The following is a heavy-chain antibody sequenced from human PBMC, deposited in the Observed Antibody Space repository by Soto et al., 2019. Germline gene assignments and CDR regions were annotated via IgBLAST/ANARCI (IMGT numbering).Heavy chain of an antibody. CDR2: IIPIFGTA. V-gene: IGHV1-69*13. J-gene: IGHJ6*02. CDR1: GGTFSSYA. CDR3: ARDTWAYYYYGMDV. D-gene: IGHD1-26*01. Sequence: EASVKVSCKASGGTFSSYAISCVRQAPGQGLEWMGGIIPIFGTANYAQKFQGRVTITADESTSTAYMELSSLRSEDTAVYYCARDTWAYYYYGMDVWGQGTTVTVSS.